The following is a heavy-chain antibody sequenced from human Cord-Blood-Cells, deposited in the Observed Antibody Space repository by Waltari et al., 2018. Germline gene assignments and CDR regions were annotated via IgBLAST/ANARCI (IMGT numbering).Heavy chain of an antibody. CDR3: AKAVLWFGGLDY. V-gene: IGHV3-23*01. Sequence: EVQLLESGGGLVQPGGSLRLSCAASGFTFSSYAMSWVRQAPGKGLEWVSAISGSGGSTYYADSVKGRFTISRDNAKNTLYLQMNSLRAEDTAVYYCAKAVLWFGGLDYWGQGTLVTVSS. CDR2: ISGSGGST. D-gene: IGHD3-10*01. CDR1: GFTFSSYA. J-gene: IGHJ4*02.